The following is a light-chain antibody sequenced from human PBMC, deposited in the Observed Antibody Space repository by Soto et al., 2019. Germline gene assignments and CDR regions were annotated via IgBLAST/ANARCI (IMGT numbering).Light chain of an antibody. J-gene: IGKJ5*01. CDR2: AAS. V-gene: IGKV1-27*01. CDR3: QKYNSALQT. CDR1: QGISSY. Sequence: IQLTQSPSSLSASVGDRVTITCRASQGISSYLAWYQQKPGKVPKLLIYAASTLQSGVPSRFSGSGSGTDFTLTISSLQPEDVATYYCQKYNSALQTFGQGTRLEIK.